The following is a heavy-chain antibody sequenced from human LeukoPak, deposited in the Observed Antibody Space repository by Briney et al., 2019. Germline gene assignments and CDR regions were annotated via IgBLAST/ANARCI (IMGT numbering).Heavy chain of an antibody. CDR1: GGSLSGYY. CDR3: ARDRYGGIIDY. J-gene: IGHJ4*02. V-gene: IGHV4-34*01. D-gene: IGHD1-1*01. Sequence: SETLSLTCAVYGGSLSGYYWSWIRQPPGKGLEWIGEINHSGSTNYNPSLKSRVTISVDTSKNQFSLKLSSVTAADTAVYYCARDRYGGIIDYWGQGTLVTVSS. CDR2: INHSGST.